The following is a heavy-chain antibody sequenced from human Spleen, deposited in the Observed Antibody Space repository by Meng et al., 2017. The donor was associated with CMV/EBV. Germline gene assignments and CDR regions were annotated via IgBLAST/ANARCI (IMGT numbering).Heavy chain of an antibody. CDR3: GRDYDFWSDFPGY. D-gene: IGHD3-3*01. Sequence: TFDNYYVQWGRRAPEQGLEGRGSISPANGTTTYAQRFKGRLTRTRDTSTATVYMEMRSLRSEDTAVYYCGRDYDFWSDFPGYWGQGTLVTVSS. CDR1: TFDNYY. CDR2: ISPANGTT. V-gene: IGHV1-46*02. J-gene: IGHJ4*02.